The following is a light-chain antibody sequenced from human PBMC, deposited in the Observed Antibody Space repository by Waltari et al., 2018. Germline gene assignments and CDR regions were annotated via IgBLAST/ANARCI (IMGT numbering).Light chain of an antibody. CDR3: AAWDDSLNGPL. Sequence: QSVLTQPPSASGTPGQRVTISCSGSSSNIGSNTVNWYQQLPGTAPKILIYSNKQRPSGVPDRFSGSTSVTSASLAISGLQSEDEADYYCAAWDDSLNGPLFGGGTKLTVL. J-gene: IGLJ2*01. CDR1: SSNIGSNT. CDR2: SNK. V-gene: IGLV1-44*01.